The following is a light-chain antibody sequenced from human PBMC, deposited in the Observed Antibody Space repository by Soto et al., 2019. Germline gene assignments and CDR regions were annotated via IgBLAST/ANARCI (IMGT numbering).Light chain of an antibody. V-gene: IGLV2-8*01. CDR2: EVS. Sequence: QSVLTQPPSAYASPGQSVNISCTGTSSDVGGYNSVSWYQQHPGKAPKLVIYEVSKRPSGVPDRFSASKSDNTASLTVSGLQAEDEADYYCSSYAGSKNLVFGGGTKLTVL. J-gene: IGLJ2*01. CDR3: SSYAGSKNLV. CDR1: SSDVGGYNS.